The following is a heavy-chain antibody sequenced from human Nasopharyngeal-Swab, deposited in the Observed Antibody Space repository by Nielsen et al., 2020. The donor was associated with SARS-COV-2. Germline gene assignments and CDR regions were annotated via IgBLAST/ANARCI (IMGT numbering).Heavy chain of an antibody. CDR2: IWYDGSNK. J-gene: IGHJ4*02. V-gene: IGHV3-33*01. CDR3: AREIGGSGRLDY. CDR1: GFTFSSYG. D-gene: IGHD6-19*01. Sequence: GESLKISCAASGFTFSSYGMHWVRQAPGKGLEWVAVIWYDGSNKYYADSVKGRFTISRDNSKNTLYLQMNSLRAEDTAVYYCAREIGGSGRLDYWGQGTLVTVSS.